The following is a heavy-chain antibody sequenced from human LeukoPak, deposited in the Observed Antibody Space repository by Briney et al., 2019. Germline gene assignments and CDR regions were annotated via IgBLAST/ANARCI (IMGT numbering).Heavy chain of an antibody. D-gene: IGHD3-3*01. CDR3: AEDLGIRSSIEYYFDY. CDR2: ISGSGGST. V-gene: IGHV3-23*01. J-gene: IGHJ4*02. CDR1: GFTFSSYA. Sequence: GGSLRLSCAASGFTFSSYAMSWVRQAPGKGLEWVSAISGSGGSTYYADSVKGRFTISRDNSKNTLYLQMNSLRAEDTAVYYCAEDLGIRSSIEYYFDYWGQGTLVTVSS.